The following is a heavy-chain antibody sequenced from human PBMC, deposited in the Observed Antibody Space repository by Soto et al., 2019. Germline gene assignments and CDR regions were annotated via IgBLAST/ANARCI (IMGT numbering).Heavy chain of an antibody. CDR2: IWYDGSNK. V-gene: IGHV3-33*01. Sequence: QVQLVESGGGVVQPGRSLRLSCEASGFTFSSYGMHWVRQAPGKGLEWVAVIWYDGSNKYYADSVKGRFTISRDNSKNTLYLQMNSLRAEDTAVYYCARDVGGIAAAVLGWFDPWGQGTLVTVSS. D-gene: IGHD6-13*01. J-gene: IGHJ5*02. CDR3: ARDVGGIAAAVLGWFDP. CDR1: GFTFSSYG.